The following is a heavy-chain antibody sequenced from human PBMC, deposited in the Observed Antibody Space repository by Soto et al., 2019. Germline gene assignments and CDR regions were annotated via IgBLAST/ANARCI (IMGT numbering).Heavy chain of an antibody. CDR3: ARGLHSLFDY. CDR1: GFTFSSYG. CDR2: IWYDGNNK. Sequence: GGSLRLSCAASGFTFSSYGMHWVRQAPGKGLEWVAVIWYDGNNKYYADSVKGRFTISRDNSKNTLYVQMTSLRAEDTAIYYCARGLHSLFDYWGQGTLVTVSS. D-gene: IGHD2-21*01. V-gene: IGHV3-33*01. J-gene: IGHJ4*02.